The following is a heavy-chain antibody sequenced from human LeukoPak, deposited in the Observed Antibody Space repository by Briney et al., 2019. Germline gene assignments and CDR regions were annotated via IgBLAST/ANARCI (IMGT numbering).Heavy chain of an antibody. Sequence: ASVKVSCKASGYTFTSYYMHWVRQAPGQGLEWMGIINPSGGSTSYAEKFQGRVNMTRDTSTSTVYMELSSLRSEDTAVYYCARDFSPTTVTPWLDYWGQGTLVTVSS. D-gene: IGHD4-17*01. CDR1: GYTFTSYY. CDR2: INPSGGST. J-gene: IGHJ4*02. CDR3: ARDFSPTTVTPWLDY. V-gene: IGHV1-46*01.